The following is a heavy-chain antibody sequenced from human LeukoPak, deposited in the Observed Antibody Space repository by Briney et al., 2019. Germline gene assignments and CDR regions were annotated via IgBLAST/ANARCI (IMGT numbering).Heavy chain of an antibody. D-gene: IGHD3-22*01. J-gene: IGHJ4*02. CDR3: AKVFPYYDSSGRYFDY. Sequence: PGGSLRLSCAASGFTFSSYGMSWVRQAPGKGLEWVSAISGSGGRTYYADSVKGRFTISRDNSKNTLYLQMNSLRAEDTAVYYCAKVFPYYDSSGRYFDYWGQGTLVTVSS. V-gene: IGHV3-23*01. CDR1: GFTFSSYG. CDR2: ISGSGGRT.